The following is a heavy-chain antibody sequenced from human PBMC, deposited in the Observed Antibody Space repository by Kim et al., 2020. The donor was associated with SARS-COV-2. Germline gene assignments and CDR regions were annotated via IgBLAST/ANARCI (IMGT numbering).Heavy chain of an antibody. D-gene: IGHD3-10*01. V-gene: IGHV4-34*01. J-gene: IGHJ6*02. Sequence: PSLKSRVTISVDTSKNQFSLKLSSVTAADTAVYYCARAVRGLGFYGMDVWGQGTTVTVSS. CDR3: ARAVRGLGFYGMDV.